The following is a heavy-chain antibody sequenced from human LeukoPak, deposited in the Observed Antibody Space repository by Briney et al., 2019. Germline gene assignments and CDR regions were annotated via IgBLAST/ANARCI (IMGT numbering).Heavy chain of an antibody. V-gene: IGHV3-48*01. CDR3: ARHEAYSTDAFDI. J-gene: IGHJ3*02. D-gene: IGHD4-11*01. Sequence: PGGSLRLSCAASGFTFSSYWMSWVRQAPGKGLEWVSYISSSSSTIYYADSVKGRFTISRDNAKNSLYLQMNSLRAEDTAVYYCARHEAYSTDAFDIWGQGTMVTVSS. CDR1: GFTFSSYW. CDR2: ISSSSSTI.